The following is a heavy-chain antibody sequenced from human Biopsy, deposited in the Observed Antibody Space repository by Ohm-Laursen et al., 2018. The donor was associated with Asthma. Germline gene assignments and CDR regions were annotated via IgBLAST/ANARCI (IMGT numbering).Heavy chain of an antibody. V-gene: IGHV3-53*01. Sequence: SLRLSCSASGFTVSTSGMSWVRQPPGKGLEWVSVIYSGGGTYYADSVQGRVTISRDNSKNTLSLQMNSLGAEDTAVYYCARAYGGSFFSGSFDIWGQGTMVTVSS. CDR2: IYSGGGT. D-gene: IGHD4-23*01. CDR3: ARAYGGSFFSGSFDI. J-gene: IGHJ3*02. CDR1: GFTVSTSG.